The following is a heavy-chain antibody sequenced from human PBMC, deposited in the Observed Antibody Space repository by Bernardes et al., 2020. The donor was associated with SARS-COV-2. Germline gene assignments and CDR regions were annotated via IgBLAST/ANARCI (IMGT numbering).Heavy chain of an antibody. J-gene: IGHJ6*02. CDR2: ISGSGGST. Sequence: GGSLSLSCAASGFTFSSYAMSWVRQAPGKGLEWVSAISGSGGSTYYADSVKGRFTISRDNSKNTLYLQMNSLRAEDTAVYYCANGNDCSSTSCPKGYYYYYYGMDVWGQGTTVTVSS. CDR3: ANGNDCSSTSCPKGYYYYYYGMDV. D-gene: IGHD2-2*01. CDR1: GFTFSSYA. V-gene: IGHV3-23*01.